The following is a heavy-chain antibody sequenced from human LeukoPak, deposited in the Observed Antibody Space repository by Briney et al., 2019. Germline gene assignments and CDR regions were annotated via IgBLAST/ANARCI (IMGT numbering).Heavy chain of an antibody. CDR1: GGSISSGRYY. D-gene: IGHD3-10*01. J-gene: IGHJ4*02. Sequence: PSETLSLTCTVSGGSISSGRYYWSWIRQPAGEGLEWIGRIYTSGSTNYNPSLKSRVTISVDTSKNQFSLKLSSVTAADTAVYYCAREPRYGSGSYSDYWGQGTLVTVSS. V-gene: IGHV4-61*02. CDR2: IYTSGST. CDR3: AREPRYGSGSYSDY.